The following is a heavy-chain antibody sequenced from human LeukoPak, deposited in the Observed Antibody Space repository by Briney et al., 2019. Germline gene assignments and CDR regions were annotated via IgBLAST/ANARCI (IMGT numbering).Heavy chain of an antibody. V-gene: IGHV4-34*01. D-gene: IGHD6-19*01. J-gene: IGHJ6*02. CDR1: GGSFSGYY. CDR3: ARAYSSGWGYYYYYYGMDV. Sequence: PSETLSLACAVYGGSFSGYYWSWFRQPPGKGLEWIGEINHSGSTNYNPSLKSRVTISVDTSKNQFSLKLSSVTAADTAVYYCARAYSSGWGYYYYYYGMDVWGQGTTVTVSS. CDR2: INHSGST.